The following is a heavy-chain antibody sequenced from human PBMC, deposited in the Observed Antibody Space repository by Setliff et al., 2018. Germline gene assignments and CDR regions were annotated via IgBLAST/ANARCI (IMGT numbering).Heavy chain of an antibody. V-gene: IGHV3-23*01. Sequence: PGGSLRLSCAASGFTFYNSAMSWVRQAPGKGLEWISLIGHDDITYYADSGKGRFTVSRDISKNTVYLQMNSLRAEDTAVYYCARVYAYSYGFDSWGQGTQVTVSS. D-gene: IGHD5-18*01. CDR3: ARVYAYSYGFDS. J-gene: IGHJ4*02. CDR2: IGHDDIT. CDR1: GFTFYNSA.